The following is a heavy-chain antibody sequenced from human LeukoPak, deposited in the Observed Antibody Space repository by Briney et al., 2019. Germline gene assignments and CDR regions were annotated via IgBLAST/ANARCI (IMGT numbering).Heavy chain of an antibody. Sequence: PSETLSLTCAVYGGSFSGYSWSWIRQPPGKGLEWIGEINHSGSTNYNPSLKSRVTISVDTSKNQFSLKLSSVTAADTAVYYCAREGVRYCSSTSCSWFDYWGQGTLVTVSS. CDR1: GGSFSGYS. J-gene: IGHJ4*02. CDR2: INHSGST. D-gene: IGHD2-2*01. CDR3: AREGVRYCSSTSCSWFDY. V-gene: IGHV4-34*01.